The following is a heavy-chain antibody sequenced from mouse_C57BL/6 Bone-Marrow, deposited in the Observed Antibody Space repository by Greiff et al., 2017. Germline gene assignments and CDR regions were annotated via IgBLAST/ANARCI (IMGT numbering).Heavy chain of an antibody. CDR1: GFTFTDYY. D-gene: IGHD1-1*01. Sequence: EVQVVESGGGLVQPGGSLSLSCAASGFTFTDYYMSWVRQPPGKALEWLGFIRNKANGYTTEYSASVKGRFTISRDNSQSILYLQMNALRAEDSATYYCARTTVVATDYAMDYWGQGTSVTVSS. V-gene: IGHV7-3*01. J-gene: IGHJ4*01. CDR3: ARTTVVATDYAMDY. CDR2: IRNKANGYTT.